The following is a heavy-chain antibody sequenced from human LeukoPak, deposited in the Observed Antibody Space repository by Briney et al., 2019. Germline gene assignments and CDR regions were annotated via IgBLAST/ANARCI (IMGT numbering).Heavy chain of an antibody. D-gene: IGHD2/OR15-2a*01. CDR3: ARGPNTSYWFDP. CDR1: GYTFTGSY. V-gene: IGHV1-2*02. J-gene: IGHJ5*02. CDR2: INPISGGT. Sequence: ASVKVSCKASGYTFTGSYIHWVRQAPGQGLEWMGWINPISGGTNYAQNFQGRVTMTRDTPITTTYMELSRLTSDDTAVYYCARGPNTSYWFDPWGQGTLVTVSS.